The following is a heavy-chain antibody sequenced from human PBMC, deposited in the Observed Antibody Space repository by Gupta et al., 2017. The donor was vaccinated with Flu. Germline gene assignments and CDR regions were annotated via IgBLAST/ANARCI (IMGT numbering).Heavy chain of an antibody. D-gene: IGHD4-17*01. CDR3: ATVTSGC. V-gene: IGHV3-74*03. J-gene: IGHJ4*02. Sequence: SYVQWVRQARGKGLVWVSRINPDGSSTTYAESVKGRFTISRDNAKNTLYLQMNSLGDDDTAVYYCATVTSGCWGQGTLVTVSS. CDR1: SY. CDR2: INPDGSST.